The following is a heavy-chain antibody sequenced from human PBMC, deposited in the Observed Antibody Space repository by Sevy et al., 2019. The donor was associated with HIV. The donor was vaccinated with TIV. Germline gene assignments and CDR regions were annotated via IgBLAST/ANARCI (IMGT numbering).Heavy chain of an antibody. CDR1: GFTFSNNG. J-gene: IGHJ4*02. CDR2: ISGDSRTI. V-gene: IGHV3-48*02. D-gene: IGHD2-15*01. CDR3: ARWVGGAFRDDDC. Sequence: GGSLRLSCSASGFTFSNNGMDWVRQAPGKGLEWISYISGDSRTIYYSDSVKGRFSISRDNANNSMFLQMNSLRDDDTAGDYCARWVGGAFRDDDCWGQGTLVTVSS.